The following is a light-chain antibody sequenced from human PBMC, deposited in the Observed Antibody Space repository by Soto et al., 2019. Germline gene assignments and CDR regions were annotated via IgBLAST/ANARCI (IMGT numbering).Light chain of an antibody. CDR3: CSFAGINSFV. J-gene: IGLJ1*01. CDR2: EVT. V-gene: IGLV2-8*01. Sequence: QSVLTQPPSASGSPGQSVTITYTGTSSDVGGYNYVSWYQQRPGKAPKLIIYEVTKRPSGVPDRVFGSKSGNTASLTVSGLQADDEADYYCCSFAGINSFVFGTGTKVTVL. CDR1: SSDVGGYNY.